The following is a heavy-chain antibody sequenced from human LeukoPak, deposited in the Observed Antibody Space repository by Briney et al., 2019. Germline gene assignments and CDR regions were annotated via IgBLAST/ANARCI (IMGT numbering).Heavy chain of an antibody. CDR1: GFTFSSYG. CDR2: ISYDGSNK. J-gene: IGHJ6*02. D-gene: IGHD5-18*01. V-gene: IGHV3-30*18. Sequence: PGRSLRLSCAASGFTFSSYGVHWVRQAPGKGLEWVAVISYDGSNKYYADSVKGRFTISRDNSKNTLYLQMNSLRAEDTAVYYCAKDRIGGGYSYGYRYYYGMDVWGQGTTVTVSS. CDR3: AKDRIGGGYSYGYRYYYGMDV.